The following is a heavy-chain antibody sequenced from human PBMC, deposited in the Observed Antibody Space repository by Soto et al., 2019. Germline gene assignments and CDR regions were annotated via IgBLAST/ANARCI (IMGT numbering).Heavy chain of an antibody. J-gene: IGHJ4*02. V-gene: IGHV4-4*02. D-gene: IGHD5-12*01. Sequence: SETLSLTCAVSGGYISSSNWCSWVRRPPGKGLEWIGALYHSGSTNYNPSLKSRVTISVDTSKNQFSLKLSSVTAADTAVYYCATISWVATSSAYFDYWGQGTLVTVSS. CDR3: ATISWVATSSAYFDY. CDR1: GGYISSSNW. CDR2: LYHSGST.